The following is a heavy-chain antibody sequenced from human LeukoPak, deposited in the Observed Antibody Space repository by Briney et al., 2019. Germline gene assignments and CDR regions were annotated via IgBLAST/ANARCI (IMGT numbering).Heavy chain of an antibody. D-gene: IGHD1-26*01. CDR3: ARGSGSYGLWDC. CDR2: TYSDT. J-gene: IGHJ4*02. CDR1: GFTFSSYW. V-gene: IGHV3-74*01. Sequence: GGSLRLSCAASGFTFSSYWMHWVRQAPGKGLVWVSRTYSDTNYADSVKGRFTISRDNAKNTLYLQMDSLRAENTAVYYCARGSGSYGLWDCWGQGTLVTVSS.